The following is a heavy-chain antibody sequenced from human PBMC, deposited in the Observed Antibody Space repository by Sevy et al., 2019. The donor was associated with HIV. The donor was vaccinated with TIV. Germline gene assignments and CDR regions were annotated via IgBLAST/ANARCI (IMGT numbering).Heavy chain of an antibody. J-gene: IGHJ3*02. Sequence: SETLSLTCTVSGGSVSSASYYWSWIRQSPGKGLEWIGYIYYTGSTNYNPSLKSRVTISLDMSKNQFSLKLSSVTAADTAVYYCVRDLSIPQSFDSSGYYQNEAFDIWGQGTMVTVSS. V-gene: IGHV4-61*01. CDR2: IYYTGST. CDR3: VRDLSIPQSFDSSGYYQNEAFDI. CDR1: GGSVSSASYY. D-gene: IGHD3-22*01.